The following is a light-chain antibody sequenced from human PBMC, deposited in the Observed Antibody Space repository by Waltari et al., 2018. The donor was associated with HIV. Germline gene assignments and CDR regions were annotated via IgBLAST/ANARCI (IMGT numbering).Light chain of an antibody. V-gene: IGKV3-15*01. CDR1: QSTAIT. CDR2: GAS. CDR3: QQYNNWPPFT. J-gene: IGKJ4*01. Sequence: EILMAQYPATLPVARGERATLPPNPIQSTAITLAWYQQKPGQAPRLLIYGASTRATGIPARFSGSGSGTEFTLTISSLQSEDFAIYYCQQYNNWPPFTFGGGTRLEIK.